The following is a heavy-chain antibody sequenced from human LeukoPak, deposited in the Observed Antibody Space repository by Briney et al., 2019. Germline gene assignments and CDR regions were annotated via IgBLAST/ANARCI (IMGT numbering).Heavy chain of an antibody. Sequence: GGSLRLSCAASGFTFSNAWMSWVRPAPGKGLEWVGRIKSKTDGGTTDYAAPVKGRFTISRDDSKTTLYLQMTSLKPEEIAVYYCTTELPATETDFLDYWGQGTLVTVSS. V-gene: IGHV3-15*01. J-gene: IGHJ4*02. CDR2: IKSKTDGGTT. CDR3: TTELPATETDFLDY. CDR1: GFTFSNAW. D-gene: IGHD3-3*01.